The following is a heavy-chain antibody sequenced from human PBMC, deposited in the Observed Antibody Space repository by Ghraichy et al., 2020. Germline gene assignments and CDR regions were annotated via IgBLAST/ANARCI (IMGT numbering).Heavy chain of an antibody. D-gene: IGHD3-10*01. CDR2: IYYSGST. J-gene: IGHJ2*01. CDR3: ASMVRGVIIDWYFDL. CDR1: GGSISSYY. V-gene: IGHV4-59*01. Sequence: SETLSLTCTVSGGSISSYYWSWIRQPPGKGLEWIGYIYYSGSTNYNPSLKSRVTISVDTSKNQFSLKLSSVTAADTAVYYCASMVRGVIIDWYFDLWGRGTLVTVSS.